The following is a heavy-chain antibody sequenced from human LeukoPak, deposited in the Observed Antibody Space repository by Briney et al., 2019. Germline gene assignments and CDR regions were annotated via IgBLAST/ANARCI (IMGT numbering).Heavy chain of an antibody. D-gene: IGHD6-13*01. V-gene: IGHV4-30-4*01. J-gene: IGHJ6*03. Sequence: PSETLSLTCSVSAGSISSSSWWSWVRQSPGKGLEWIGYIYYSGSTYYNPSLKSRVTISVDTSKNQFSLKLSSVTAADTAVYYCATSSSWSGRYYYYMDVWGKGTTVTVSS. CDR1: AGSISSSSW. CDR3: ATSSSWSGRYYYYMDV. CDR2: IYYSGST.